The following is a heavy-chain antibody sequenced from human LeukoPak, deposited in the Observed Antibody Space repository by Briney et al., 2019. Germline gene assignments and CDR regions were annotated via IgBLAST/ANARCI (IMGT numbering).Heavy chain of an antibody. CDR1: GFTFSGHW. J-gene: IGHJ5*02. V-gene: IGHV3-74*01. Sequence: GGSLRLSCAASGFTFSGHWMHWVRQVPGKGLVWVSRSKSDGSSTSYADSVKGRFTISRDNAKNTLYLHMNSLRVEDTAVYYCARSDWFDPWGQGTLVIVSS. CDR2: SKSDGSST. CDR3: ARSDWFDP.